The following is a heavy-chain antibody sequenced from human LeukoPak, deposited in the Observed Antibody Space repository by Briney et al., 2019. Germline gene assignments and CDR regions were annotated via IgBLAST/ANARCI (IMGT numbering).Heavy chain of an antibody. CDR2: TYYRSTWYN. J-gene: IGHJ5*02. Sequence: QTLSLTCAISGDSVSSSSVTWNWIRQSPSRGLEWLGRTYYRSTWYNDYAVSVRGRITVNPDTSKNQFSLHLNSVTPEDTAVYYCARRLTQYDCFDPWGQGILVTVSS. V-gene: IGHV6-1*01. CDR3: ARRLTQYDCFDP. CDR1: GDSVSSSSVT. D-gene: IGHD2-2*01.